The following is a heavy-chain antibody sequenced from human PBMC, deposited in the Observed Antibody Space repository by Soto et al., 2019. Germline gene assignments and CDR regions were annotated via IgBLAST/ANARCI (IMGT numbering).Heavy chain of an antibody. J-gene: IGHJ6*02. CDR2: INPNSGGT. V-gene: IGHV1-2*04. Sequence: ASVKVSCKASGYTFTGYYMHWVRQAPGQGLEWMGWINPNSGGTNYAQKFQGWVTMTRDTSISTAYMELSRLRSDDTAVYYCARFDLRGSSSGMDVWGQGTTVTVSS. CDR3: ARFDLRGSSSGMDV. CDR1: GYTFTGYY. D-gene: IGHD6-13*01.